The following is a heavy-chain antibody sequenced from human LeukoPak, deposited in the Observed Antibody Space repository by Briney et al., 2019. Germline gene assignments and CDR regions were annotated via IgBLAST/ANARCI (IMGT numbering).Heavy chain of an antibody. CDR1: GFTFSSYA. Sequence: PGGSLRLSCAASGFTFSSYAMSWVRQAPGKGLEWVSAISGSGGSTYYADSVKGRFTISRDNSKNSLYLQMNSLRAEDTAVYYCAKVLAGGWWFGELFLSAFDIWGQGTMVTVSS. CDR2: ISGSGGST. CDR3: AKVLAGGWWFGELFLSAFDI. V-gene: IGHV3-23*01. D-gene: IGHD3-10*01. J-gene: IGHJ3*02.